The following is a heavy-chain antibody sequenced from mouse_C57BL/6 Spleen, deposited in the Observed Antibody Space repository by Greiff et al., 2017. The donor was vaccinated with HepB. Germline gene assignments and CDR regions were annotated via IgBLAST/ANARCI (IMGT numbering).Heavy chain of an antibody. CDR3: ARDRAGTHYYAMDY. J-gene: IGHJ4*01. CDR2: ISDGGSYT. V-gene: IGHV5-4*01. D-gene: IGHD4-1*01. CDR1: GFTFSSYA. Sequence: EVQGVESGGGLVKPGGSLKLSCAASGFTFSSYAMSWVRQTPEKRLEWVATISDGGSYTYYPDNVKGRFTISRDNAKNNLYLQMRHLKSEDTAMYYCARDRAGTHYYAMDYWGQGASVTVSS.